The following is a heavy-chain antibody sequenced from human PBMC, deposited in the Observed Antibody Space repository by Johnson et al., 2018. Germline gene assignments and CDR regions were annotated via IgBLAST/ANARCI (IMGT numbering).Heavy chain of an antibody. Sequence: VQLVQSGGGLVKPRGSLRLSCAASGFTFSSYSMNWVRQAPGKGLEWVSSISSSSSYIYYAGSVKGRFTIPRDNPKNKVYLRMNSLRVEDTAVYYCVKALTSYADYGVDAFDSWGQGTMVTVSS. CDR3: VKALTSYADYGVDAFDS. J-gene: IGHJ3*02. D-gene: IGHD4-17*01. V-gene: IGHV3-21*01. CDR1: GFTFSSYS. CDR2: ISSSSSYI.